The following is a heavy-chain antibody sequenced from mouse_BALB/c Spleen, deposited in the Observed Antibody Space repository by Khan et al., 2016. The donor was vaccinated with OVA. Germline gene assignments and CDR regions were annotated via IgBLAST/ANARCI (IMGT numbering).Heavy chain of an antibody. Sequence: VQLQQSGPELVKPGASVKISCKASGYSFTGYFMNWVMQSHGKSLEWIGRINPHIGETFYNQKFKGKATLTVDESSNTAHMAIRSLASEDSAVYYCARIYRSDFDYWGQGTTLTVSS. V-gene: IGHV1-20*02. CDR1: GYSFTGYF. CDR2: INPHIGET. D-gene: IGHD1-1*01. CDR3: ARIYRSDFDY. J-gene: IGHJ2*01.